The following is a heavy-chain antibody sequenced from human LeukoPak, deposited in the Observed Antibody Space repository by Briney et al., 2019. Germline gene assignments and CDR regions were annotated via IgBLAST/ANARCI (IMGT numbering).Heavy chain of an antibody. CDR2: INHSGGT. J-gene: IGHJ4*02. D-gene: IGHD3-10*01. Sequence: PSETLSLTCAVYGGSFSGYSWNWIRQPPVKGLEWIGEINHSGGTNYNPSLKSRVTISVDTSKKQFSLKLSSVTAADTAVYFCARGVDYYGVWGQGTLVTVSS. CDR1: GGSFSGYS. V-gene: IGHV4-34*01. CDR3: ARGVDYYGV.